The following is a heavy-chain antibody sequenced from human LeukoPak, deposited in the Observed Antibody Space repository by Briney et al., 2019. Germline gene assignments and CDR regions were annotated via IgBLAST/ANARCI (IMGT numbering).Heavy chain of an antibody. CDR1: GFTFSSYS. V-gene: IGHV3-21*01. Sequence: PGGSLRLSCAASGFTFSSYSMNWVRQAPGKGLEWVSSISSSSSYIYYPDSVKGRFTISRDNARNSLYLQMNSLRAEDTAVYYCARALSGTFGFDIWGQGTMVTVSS. CDR3: ARALSGTFGFDI. J-gene: IGHJ3*02. CDR2: ISSSSSYI. D-gene: IGHD3-16*01.